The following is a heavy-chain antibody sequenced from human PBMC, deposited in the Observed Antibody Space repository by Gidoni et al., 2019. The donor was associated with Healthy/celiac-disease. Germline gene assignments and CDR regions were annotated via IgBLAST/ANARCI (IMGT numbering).Heavy chain of an antibody. CDR1: GFTFSSYA. Sequence: EVQLLECGGGLVQPGRTLRLSCAASGFTFSSYARSWVRQAPGKGLEWVSAISGSGGSTYYTDYVKGLFTISRDNSKNTLYLQMNSLRAEDTAVYYCAKPGIAIRGKAFDIWGQGTMVTVSS. CDR2: ISGSGGST. J-gene: IGHJ3*02. D-gene: IGHD2-21*01. V-gene: IGHV3-23*01. CDR3: AKPGIAIRGKAFDI.